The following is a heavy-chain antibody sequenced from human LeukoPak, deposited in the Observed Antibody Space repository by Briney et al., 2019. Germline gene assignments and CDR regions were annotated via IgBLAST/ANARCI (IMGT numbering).Heavy chain of an antibody. Sequence: SETLSLTCTVSGGSISSSSYYWGWIRQPPGKGLEWIGSIYYSGSTYYNPSLKSRATISVDTSKNQFSLKLSSVTAADTAVYYCASTLGYCSSTSCSDAFDIWGQGTMVTVSS. CDR3: ASTLGYCSSTSCSDAFDI. CDR1: GGSISSSSYY. D-gene: IGHD2-2*01. V-gene: IGHV4-39*07. J-gene: IGHJ3*02. CDR2: IYYSGST.